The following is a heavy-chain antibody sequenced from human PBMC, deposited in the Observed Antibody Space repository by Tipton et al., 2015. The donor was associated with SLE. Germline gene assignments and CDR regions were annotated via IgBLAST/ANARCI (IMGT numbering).Heavy chain of an antibody. CDR3: TTANYDFWSGYYYFDY. Sequence: SLRLSCAASGFTFSNAWMSWVRQAPGKGLEWVGRIKSKTDGGTTDYAAPVKGRFTISRDDSKNTLYLQMNSLKTEDTAVYYCTTANYDFWSGYYYFDYWGQGTLVTVSS. V-gene: IGHV3-15*01. D-gene: IGHD3-3*01. CDR1: GFTFSNAW. J-gene: IGHJ4*02. CDR2: IKSKTDGGTT.